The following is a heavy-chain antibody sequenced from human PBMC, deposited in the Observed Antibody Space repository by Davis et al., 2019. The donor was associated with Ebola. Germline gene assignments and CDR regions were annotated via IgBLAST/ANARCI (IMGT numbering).Heavy chain of an antibody. J-gene: IGHJ6*02. Sequence: ASVKVSCKASGYTFTSYYMHWVRQAPGQGLEWMGIINPSGGSTSYAQKFQGRVTMTRDTSTSTVYMELSSLRSEDTAVYYCARTRGLDIVVVPAAMYYYYGMDVWGQGALVTVSS. CDR3: ARTRGLDIVVVPAAMYYYYGMDV. CDR2: INPSGGST. D-gene: IGHD2-2*03. V-gene: IGHV1-46*01. CDR1: GYTFTSYY.